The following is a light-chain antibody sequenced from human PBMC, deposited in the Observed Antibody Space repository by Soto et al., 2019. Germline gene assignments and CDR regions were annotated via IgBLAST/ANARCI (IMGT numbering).Light chain of an antibody. J-gene: IGKJ4*01. CDR1: QGISSY. CDR2: AAF. V-gene: IGKV1-8*01. CDR3: QQYYSYPLT. Sequence: AIRMTQSPSSFSASTGDRVTITCRASQGISSYLAWYQQKPGKAPKLLIYAAFTLQSGVPSRFSGSGSGTDSTLTISCLQSEDFATYYCQQYYSYPLTFGGGTKVEIK.